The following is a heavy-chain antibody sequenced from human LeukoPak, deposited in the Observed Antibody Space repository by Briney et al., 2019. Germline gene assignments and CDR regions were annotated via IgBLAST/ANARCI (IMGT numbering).Heavy chain of an antibody. CDR3: ARGTGIYQFDY. CDR2: TYYKSNYHN. J-gene: IGHJ4*02. Sequence: SQTLSLTCAISGHXASSNNAGWNSSTQSPSRGLERLRTTYYKSNYHNEYSGPGNTRITINPHPTKNQFSLPLNSVTPEDTAVYYCARGTGIYQFDYWGQGTLVTVSS. V-gene: IGHV6-1*01. D-gene: IGHD1-26*01. CDR1: GHXASSNNAG.